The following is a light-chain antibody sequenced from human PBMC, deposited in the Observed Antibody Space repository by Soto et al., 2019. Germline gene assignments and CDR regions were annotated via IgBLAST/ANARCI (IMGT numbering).Light chain of an antibody. Sequence: DIPMTQSPSSLSASVGDRVTITCQASQGIAKYLNWYQQKPGNAPKLLIYDASELHAGVPSRFSGSGSGTDFTFTISSVKPEDFATYYCQQYDDLLSFGGGTKVEIK. V-gene: IGKV1-33*01. CDR1: QGIAKY. CDR2: DAS. CDR3: QQYDDLLS. J-gene: IGKJ4*01.